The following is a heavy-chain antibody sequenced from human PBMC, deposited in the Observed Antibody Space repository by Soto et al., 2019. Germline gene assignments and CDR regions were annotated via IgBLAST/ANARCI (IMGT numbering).Heavy chain of an antibody. Sequence: EVPVVESGGGLVQPGGSLRLSCAASGFTFSTYSMNWVRQAPGKGLEWVSYISSTGNTIYYPDSVKGRFTISRDTAKKSLYLQMNSLRAEDTAVYYCARSGYFDYWGQGTRVTVSS. CDR3: ARSGYFDY. CDR2: ISSTGNTI. J-gene: IGHJ4*02. D-gene: IGHD2-8*02. CDR1: GFTFSTYS. V-gene: IGHV3-48*01.